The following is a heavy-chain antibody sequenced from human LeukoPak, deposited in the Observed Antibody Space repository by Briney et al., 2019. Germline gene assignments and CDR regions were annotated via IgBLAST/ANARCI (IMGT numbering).Heavy chain of an antibody. CDR1: GYTFTSYG. J-gene: IGHJ5*02. Sequence: ASVKVSCKASGYTFTSYGISWVRQAPGQGLEWMGWISAYNGNANYAQKLQGGVTMTTDTSTSTAYMELRSLRSDDTAVYYCARVKLVHGWFDPWGQGTLVTVSS. V-gene: IGHV1-18*01. D-gene: IGHD1/OR15-1a*01. CDR2: ISAYNGNA. CDR3: ARVKLVHGWFDP.